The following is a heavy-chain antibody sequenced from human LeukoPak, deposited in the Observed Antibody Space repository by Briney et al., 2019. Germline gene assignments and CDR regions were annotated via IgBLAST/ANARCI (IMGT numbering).Heavy chain of an antibody. J-gene: IGHJ5*02. Sequence: GGSLRLSCAASGFTFSSYAMHWVRQAPGKGLEWVAVISYDGSNKYYADSVKGRFTISRDNSKNTLYLQMNSLRAEDTAVYYCARDRSTVTMGNWFDPWGQGTLVTVSS. CDR3: ARDRSTVTMGNWFDP. CDR1: GFTFSSYA. V-gene: IGHV3-30-3*01. CDR2: ISYDGSNK. D-gene: IGHD4-17*01.